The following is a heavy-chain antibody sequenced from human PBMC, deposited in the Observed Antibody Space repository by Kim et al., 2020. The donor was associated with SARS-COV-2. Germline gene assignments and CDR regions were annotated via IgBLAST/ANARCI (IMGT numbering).Heavy chain of an antibody. D-gene: IGHD1-26*01. CDR3: AADRRRIGTQNNYYYYYMDV. CDR2: IVVGSGNT. Sequence: SVKVSCKTSGFSFSKSAMQWVRQARGQRLEWIGWIVVGSGNTNYAQKFQQRVTITRDMSRSTAYLELRSLTSEDTAVYYCAADRRRIGTQNNYYYYYMDVWGKGTTVTVSS. J-gene: IGHJ6*03. CDR1: GFSFSKSA. V-gene: IGHV1-58*02.